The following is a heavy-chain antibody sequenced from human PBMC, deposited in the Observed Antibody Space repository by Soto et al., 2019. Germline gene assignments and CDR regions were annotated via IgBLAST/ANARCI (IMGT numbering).Heavy chain of an antibody. D-gene: IGHD1-26*01. V-gene: IGHV3-30-3*01. J-gene: IGHJ4*02. CDR1: GFTFSNYA. Sequence: ESGGGVVQPGRSLRLSCAASGFTFSNYAMHWVRQAPGKGLEWVTVISSDGGVKFYTDSLKGRFTISRDNFNNMLFLQINSLTPEDTAVYYCAREGLVGTPRYFDSWGRGILVSVSS. CDR2: ISSDGGVK. CDR3: AREGLVGTPRYFDS.